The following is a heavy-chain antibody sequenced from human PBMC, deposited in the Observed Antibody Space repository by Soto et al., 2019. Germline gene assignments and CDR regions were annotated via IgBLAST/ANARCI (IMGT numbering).Heavy chain of an antibody. D-gene: IGHD4-17*01. CDR2: ISGSGDYT. V-gene: IGHV3-23*01. J-gene: IGHJ3*02. Sequence: GGSLRLSCAASGFTFSTYAMSWVRQAPGKGLEWVSAISGSGDYTYYADSVKGRFSISRDNSMNTLYLQMSSLRIEDTAVYYCAHPRGYGVFDAYDICGQGTMVTVSS. CDR3: AHPRGYGVFDAYDI. CDR1: GFTFSTYA.